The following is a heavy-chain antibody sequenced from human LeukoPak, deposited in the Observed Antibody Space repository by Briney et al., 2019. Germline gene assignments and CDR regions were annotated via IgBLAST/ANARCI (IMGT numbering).Heavy chain of an antibody. D-gene: IGHD1-1*01. CDR2: INHRGDT. CDR3: ARGPTISETGYFDY. V-gene: IGHV4-34*01. J-gene: IGHJ4*02. Sequence: SETLSLTCAVYGGSFSSYYWSWIRQSPGKGLEWIAEINHRGDTNHNPSVKSRVTISVDTSKNQFSLKVTSLTAADTAVYYCARGPTISETGYFDYWGQGTLVTVSS. CDR1: GGSFSSYY.